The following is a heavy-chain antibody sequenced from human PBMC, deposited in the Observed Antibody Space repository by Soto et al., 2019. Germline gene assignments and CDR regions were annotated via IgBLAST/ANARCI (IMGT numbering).Heavy chain of an antibody. CDR3: ARDRAKWKDYYYYGMDV. V-gene: IGHV4-30-4*01. J-gene: IGHJ6*02. D-gene: IGHD1-20*01. Sequence: ASETLSLTCTVSGGSISSGDDFWTWLRQPPGKGLEWIGYIYYSGSTYYNPSLKSRLTMSVDTSKNQFSLKLSSVTAADTAVYYCARDRAKWKDYYYYGMDVWGQGTTVTVSS. CDR1: GGSISSGDDF. CDR2: IYYSGST.